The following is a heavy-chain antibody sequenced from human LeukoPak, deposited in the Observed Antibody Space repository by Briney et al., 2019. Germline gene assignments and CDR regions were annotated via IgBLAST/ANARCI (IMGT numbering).Heavy chain of an antibody. CDR1: GGSFSGYY. Sequence: PSETLSLTCAVYGGSFSGYYWSWIRQPPGKGLEWIGEINHSGSTNYNPSLKSRVTISVDTSKNQFSLKLSSVTAADTAVYYCARAPRRSYYGCYYYYMDVWGKGTTVTVSS. CDR2: INHSGST. V-gene: IGHV4-34*01. CDR3: ARAPRRSYYGCYYYYMDV. D-gene: IGHD3-10*01. J-gene: IGHJ6*03.